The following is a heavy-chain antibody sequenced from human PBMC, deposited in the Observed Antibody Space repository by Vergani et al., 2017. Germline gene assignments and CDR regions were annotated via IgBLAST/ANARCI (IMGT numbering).Heavy chain of an antibody. V-gene: IGHV4-34*01. CDR1: GGSFSGYY. J-gene: IGHJ4*02. D-gene: IGHD1-26*01. Sequence: QVQLQQWGAGLLKPSETLSLTCAVYGGSFSGYYWGWIRQPPGKGLEWIGEINHSGSTNYNPSLKSRVTISVDTSKNQFSLKLSSVTAADTAVYYCAIGPSGSYYFDYWGQGTLVTVSS. CDR2: INHSGST. CDR3: AIGPSGSYYFDY.